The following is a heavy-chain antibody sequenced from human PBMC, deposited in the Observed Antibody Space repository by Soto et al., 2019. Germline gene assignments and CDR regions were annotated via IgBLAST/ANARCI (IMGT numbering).Heavy chain of an antibody. CDR1: GFTFSSYA. Sequence: PGGSLRLSCAASGFTFSSYAMHWVRQAPGKGLEWVAVISYDGSNKYYADSVKGRFTISRDNSKNTLYLQMNSLRAEDTAVYYFARPVYRSGSVYCGPATLVTVS. J-gene: IGHJ4*02. V-gene: IGHV3-30-3*01. CDR3: ARPVYRSGSVY. D-gene: IGHD6-19*01. CDR2: ISYDGSNK.